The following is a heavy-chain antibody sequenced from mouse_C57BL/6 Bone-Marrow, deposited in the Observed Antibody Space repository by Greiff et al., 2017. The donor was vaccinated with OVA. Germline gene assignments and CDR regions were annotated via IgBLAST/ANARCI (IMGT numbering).Heavy chain of an antibody. Sequence: QQSVAELVRPGASVKLSCTASGFNIKNPYMHWVKQRPEQGLEWIGRIDPANGNTKYAPKFQGKATITADTSSNTAYLQLSSLTSEDTAIYYCARLEHNWGYFDYWGQGTTLTVSS. V-gene: IGHV14-3*01. CDR2: IDPANGNT. J-gene: IGHJ2*01. CDR3: ARLEHNWGYFDY. CDR1: GFNIKNPY. D-gene: IGHD4-1*02.